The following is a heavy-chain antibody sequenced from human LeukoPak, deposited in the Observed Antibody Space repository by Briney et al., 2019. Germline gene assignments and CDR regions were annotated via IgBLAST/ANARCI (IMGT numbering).Heavy chain of an antibody. D-gene: IGHD2-2*01. CDR1: GFTFSSYS. Sequence: PGGSLRLSCAASGFTFSSYSMNWVRQAPGKGLEWVSSISSSSSYIYYADSVKGRFTISRDNAKNSLYLQMNSLRAEDTAVYYCARLIYCSSTSCTKRGAFDIWGQGTMVTVSS. V-gene: IGHV3-21*01. CDR2: ISSSSSYI. CDR3: ARLIYCSSTSCTKRGAFDI. J-gene: IGHJ3*02.